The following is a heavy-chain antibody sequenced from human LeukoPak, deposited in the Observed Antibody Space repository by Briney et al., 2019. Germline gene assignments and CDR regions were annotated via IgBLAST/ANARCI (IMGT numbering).Heavy chain of an antibody. CDR3: ARGVKGLRGAFDI. CDR1: GGSISSGVYY. CDR2: IYYSGST. D-gene: IGHD3-10*01. Sequence: PSETLSLTCAVSGGSISSGVYYWSWLRQHPGKDLEWFGYIYYSGSTYSNPSLKSRLTMSVDISQNQFSLKLSPVTAADTAVYYCARGVKGLRGAFDIWGQGTMVTVSS. J-gene: IGHJ3*02. V-gene: IGHV4-31*11.